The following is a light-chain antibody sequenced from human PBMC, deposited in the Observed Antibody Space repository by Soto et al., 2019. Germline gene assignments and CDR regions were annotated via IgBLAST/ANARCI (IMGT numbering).Light chain of an antibody. CDR3: CSYAGNSEV. Sequence: QSAPTQPASVSGSPGQSITIPCTGTSGDVGGYNLVSWYQQHPGKAPKLMIYEVTERPSGVSNRFSGSKSGNTASLTISGLQPDDEADYYCCSYAGNSEVFGTGTKLTVL. J-gene: IGLJ1*01. CDR1: SGDVGGYNL. V-gene: IGLV2-23*02. CDR2: EVT.